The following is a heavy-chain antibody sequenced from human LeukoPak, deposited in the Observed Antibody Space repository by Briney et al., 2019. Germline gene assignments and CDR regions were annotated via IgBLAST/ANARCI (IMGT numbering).Heavy chain of an antibody. V-gene: IGHV1-46*01. D-gene: IGHD1-26*01. Sequence: GSSVNVSCMASGYTFTSFYMHWVRQAPGQGLEWLGIFNPSGSSTTYAQQFQARVTMTRNTSTSIVYMELSSLGSEDTAVYYCARAGENYYDFYYWGKGTLVTVSS. CDR1: GYTFTSFY. CDR2: FNPSGSST. CDR3: ARAGENYYDFYY. J-gene: IGHJ4*02.